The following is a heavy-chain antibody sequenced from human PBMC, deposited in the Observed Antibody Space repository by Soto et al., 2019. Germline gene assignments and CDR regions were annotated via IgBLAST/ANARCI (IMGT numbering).Heavy chain of an antibody. V-gene: IGHV1-18*01. D-gene: IGHD6-19*01. Sequence: ASVKVSCKASGFTFSDYGFSWVRQAPGRGLEWMGWISAFNGETNYTQKSEDRVAMTTDAATTTAYMELRSLTVDDTAVYYCVRDQQWLLPVPLNFDYWGQGTVVTVSS. CDR2: ISAFNGET. CDR1: GFTFSDYG. J-gene: IGHJ4*02. CDR3: VRDQQWLLPVPLNFDY.